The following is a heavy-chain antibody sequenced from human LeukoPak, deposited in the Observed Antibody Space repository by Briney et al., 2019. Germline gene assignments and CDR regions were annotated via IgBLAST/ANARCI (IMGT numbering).Heavy chain of an antibody. CDR2: INPRGGST. V-gene: IGHV1-46*01. CDR1: GYTFTSHF. CDR3: ARGSLPRNYYYHYMDV. Sequence: ASVKVSCKASGYTFTSHFMHWVRQAPGQGLEWMGIINPRGGSTSYTQKFQGRVTMTRDTSTSTVYMELSSLRSEDTAVYYCARGSLPRNYYYHYMDVWGKGTTVTISS. J-gene: IGHJ6*03.